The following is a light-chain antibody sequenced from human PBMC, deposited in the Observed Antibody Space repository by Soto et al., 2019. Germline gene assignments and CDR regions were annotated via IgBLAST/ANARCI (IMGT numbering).Light chain of an antibody. Sequence: TPSPATXSVKNKERASRACRVCLRVSNNLAWYQKKPGKANSXLXXGASTSDNAIPDRIRGSASGTEFTLKITRRKSEDFAAYYWKQYNNRHQLWTFGDGTKVDI. CDR2: GAS. J-gene: IGKJ1*01. CDR3: KQYNNRHQLWT. V-gene: IGKV3D-15*01. CDR1: LRVSNN.